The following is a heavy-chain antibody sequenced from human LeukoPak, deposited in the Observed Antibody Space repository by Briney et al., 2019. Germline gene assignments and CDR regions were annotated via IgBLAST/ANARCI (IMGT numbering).Heavy chain of an antibody. D-gene: IGHD2-15*01. CDR1: GGSISSYY. V-gene: IGHV4-59*01. Sequence: SETLSLTCTVSGGSISSYYWSWIRQPPGKGLEWIGYIYYSGSTNYNPSLKSRVTISVDTSKNQFSLKLSSVTAADTAVYYCARGGYGKIMGNFDYWGQGTLVTVSS. CDR3: ARGGYGKIMGNFDY. CDR2: IYYSGST. J-gene: IGHJ4*02.